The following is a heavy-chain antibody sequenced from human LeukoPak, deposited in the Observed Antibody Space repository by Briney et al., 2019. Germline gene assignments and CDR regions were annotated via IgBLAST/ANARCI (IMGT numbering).Heavy chain of an antibody. CDR3: ARDGANDLFKGGAYFLD. V-gene: IGHV3-30*04. CDR2: ISYDGNSD. J-gene: IGHJ1*01. D-gene: IGHD4/OR15-4a*01. Sequence: PGGSLRLSCAPSGFTFDDFAMHWVRRAPGKGLEWMAVISYDGNSDTYADPVEGRFTVSRDNSRNILYLQMNSLGNDDTAMYYCARDGANDLFKGGAYFLDWGQGALVIVS. CDR1: GFTFDDFA.